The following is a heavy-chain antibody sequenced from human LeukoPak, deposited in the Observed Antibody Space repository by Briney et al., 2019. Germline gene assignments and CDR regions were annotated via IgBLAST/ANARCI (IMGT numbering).Heavy chain of an antibody. D-gene: IGHD3-9*01. CDR1: GFIFSNYA. Sequence: GASLRLSCAASGFIFSNYAMYWVRQAPGKGLEWVSAISGRSDNTYYADSVKGRFTLSRDSSKNTLYLQMNSLRADGTAVYYCAKWGDYDVLTGYYVSDFWGQGPLVTVSS. V-gene: IGHV3-23*01. CDR3: AKWGDYDVLTGYYVSDF. CDR2: ISGRSDNT. J-gene: IGHJ4*02.